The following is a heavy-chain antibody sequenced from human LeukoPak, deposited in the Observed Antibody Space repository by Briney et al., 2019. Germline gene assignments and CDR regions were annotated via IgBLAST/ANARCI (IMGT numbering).Heavy chain of an antibody. CDR3: ARDIWGGDAYYYDSSGYDEDY. D-gene: IGHD3-22*01. J-gene: IGHJ4*02. V-gene: IGHV1-18*01. CDR1: GYTFTSYG. Sequence: AASVKVSCKASGYTFTSYGISWVRQAPGQGLEWMGWISAYNGNTNYAQKLQGRVTMTTDTSTSTAYMELRSLRSDDTAVYYCARDIWGGDAYYYDSSGYDEDYWGQGTLVTVSS. CDR2: ISAYNGNT.